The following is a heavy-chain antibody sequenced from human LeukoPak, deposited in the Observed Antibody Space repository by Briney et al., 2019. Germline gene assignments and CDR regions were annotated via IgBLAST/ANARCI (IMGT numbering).Heavy chain of an antibody. V-gene: IGHV4-34*01. CDR3: ARGNYYGSGSYRTYYYYYYMDV. CDR1: GGSFSGYY. CDR2: INHSGST. J-gene: IGHJ6*03. Sequence: PSETLSLTCAVYGGSFSGYYWSWIRQPPGKGLEWIGEINHSGSTNYNPSLKSRVTISVDTSKNQFSLKLSSVTAADTAVYYCARGNYYGSGSYRTYYYYYYMDVWGKGTTVTISS. D-gene: IGHD3-10*01.